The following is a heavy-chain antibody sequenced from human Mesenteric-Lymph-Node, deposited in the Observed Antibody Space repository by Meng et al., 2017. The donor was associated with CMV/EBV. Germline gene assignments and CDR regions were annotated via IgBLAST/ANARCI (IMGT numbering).Heavy chain of an antibody. D-gene: IGHD2-15*01. CDR1: GDSVSSNSAA. J-gene: IGHJ3*02. CDR2: TYYRSKWYN. Sequence: SQTLSLTCAISGDSVSSNSAAWNWIRQSPSRGLEWLGRTYYRSKWYNDYSVSVKSRITINPDTSKNQFSLQLNSVTPEDTAVYYCAREAQDSGVIAPRAFDIWGQGTMVTVSS. V-gene: IGHV6-1*01. CDR3: AREAQDSGVIAPRAFDI.